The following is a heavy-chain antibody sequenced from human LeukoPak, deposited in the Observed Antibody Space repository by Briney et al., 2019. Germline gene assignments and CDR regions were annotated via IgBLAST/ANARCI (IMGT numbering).Heavy chain of an antibody. J-gene: IGHJ6*03. CDR1: GGSISSYY. CDR2: MSYSGTT. Sequence: SETLSLTCTVSGGSISSYYWNWIRQPPGKGLEWIGYMSYSGTTNYNPSLKSRVTISIDTSKNQFSLKLSSVTAADTAVYYCARDLGRKRSLWFGEFRRAPDPHYYMDVWGKGTTVTVSS. V-gene: IGHV4-59*01. D-gene: IGHD3-10*01. CDR3: ARDLGRKRSLWFGEFRRAPDPHYYMDV.